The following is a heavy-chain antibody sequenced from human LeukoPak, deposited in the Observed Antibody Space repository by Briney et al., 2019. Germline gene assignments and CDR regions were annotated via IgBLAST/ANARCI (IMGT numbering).Heavy chain of an antibody. CDR2: INPNSGGT. Sequence: ASVKVSCKASGYTFTGYYMHWVRQAPGQGLEWMGWINPNSGGTNYAQKFQGRVTMTRDTSISTAYMELSRLRSDGTAVYYCARTASNILTSDYYYYYMDVWGKGTTVTVSS. J-gene: IGHJ6*03. V-gene: IGHV1-2*02. CDR1: GYTFTGYY. D-gene: IGHD3-9*01. CDR3: ARTASNILTSDYYYYYMDV.